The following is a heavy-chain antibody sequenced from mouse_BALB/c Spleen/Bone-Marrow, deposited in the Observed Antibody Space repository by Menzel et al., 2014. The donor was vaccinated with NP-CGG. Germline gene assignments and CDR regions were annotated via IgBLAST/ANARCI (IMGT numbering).Heavy chain of an antibody. D-gene: IGHD2-4*01. CDR1: GYAFSNYG. Sequence: QVQLKDSGAELVRPGSSVKIPCKASGYAFSNYGMNWVKQRPGQGLEWIGQIYPGDGDTNYNGKFKGRVTLTADKSSSTAYMQLSSLTSEDSAVYFCASVYDYGRGYAMDYWGQGTSVTVSS. J-gene: IGHJ4*01. V-gene: IGHV1-80*01. CDR3: ASVYDYGRGYAMDY. CDR2: IYPGDGDT.